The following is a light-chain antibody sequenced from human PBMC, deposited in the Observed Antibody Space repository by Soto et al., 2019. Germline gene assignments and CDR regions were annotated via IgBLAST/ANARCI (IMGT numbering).Light chain of an antibody. CDR1: QPVSSNY. CDR2: GAS. J-gene: IGKJ1*01. V-gene: IGKV3-20*01. CDR3: QQYGASPQT. Sequence: EIVLTQSPGTLSLSPGERATLSCRASQPVSSNYLAWYQQKPGQAPRLLIYGASSRATGIPDRFSGSGAGTDFTLTISRLEPDDFAVYYCQQYGASPQTFGQGTKVDIK.